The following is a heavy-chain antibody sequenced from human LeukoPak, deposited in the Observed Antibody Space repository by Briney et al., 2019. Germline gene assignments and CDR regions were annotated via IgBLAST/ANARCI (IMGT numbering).Heavy chain of an antibody. V-gene: IGHV1-8*01. J-gene: IGHJ4*02. CDR2: INPNSGNT. D-gene: IGHD6-19*01. CDR3: ARVRPRWRLIAVAVVLDY. CDR1: GYTFTSYM. Sequence: ASLRVSSTASGYTFTSYMIYCVRQTPVHGLERMGWINPNSGNTGYAQKFQGRVTMTRNTSISTAYMELSSLRSEDTAVYYCARVRPRWRLIAVAVVLDYWGQGTLVTVSS.